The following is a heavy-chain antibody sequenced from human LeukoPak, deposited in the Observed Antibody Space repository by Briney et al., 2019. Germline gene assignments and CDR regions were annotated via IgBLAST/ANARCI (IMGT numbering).Heavy chain of an antibody. Sequence: GGCLRLSCAGSGFIFSNDWVHWVRQAPGKGVGWVSRMNTEGRKTEYTDSVRGRFTIQRDKDKKTTYIQMNSETEEDTGVYYCFRSMSCRNDFWGQGTVVSVS. J-gene: IGHJ4*02. D-gene: IGHD1-14*01. CDR3: FRSMSCRNDF. V-gene: IGHV3-74*01. CDR2: MNTEGRKT. CDR1: GFIFSNDW.